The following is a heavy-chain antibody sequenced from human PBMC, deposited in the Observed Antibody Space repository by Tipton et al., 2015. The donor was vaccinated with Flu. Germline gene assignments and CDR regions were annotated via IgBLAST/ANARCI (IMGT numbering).Heavy chain of an antibody. CDR1: GFTFSNYW. D-gene: IGHD6-19*01. V-gene: IGHV3-7*03. CDR3: ARAVGGGEAY. Sequence: SLRLSCAASGFTFSNYWMHWVRQAPGKGLEWVANIKEEGSEIYYVDSVKGRFTISRDNAKNSLYLQMNSLRDEDTAVYYCARAVGGGEAYWGQGTLVTVSS. CDR2: IKEEGSEI. J-gene: IGHJ4*02.